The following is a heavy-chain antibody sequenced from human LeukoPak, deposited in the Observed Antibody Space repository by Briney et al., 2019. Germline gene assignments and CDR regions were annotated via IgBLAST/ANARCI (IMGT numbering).Heavy chain of an antibody. CDR1: GFTFSSYG. J-gene: IGHJ4*02. D-gene: IGHD4-23*01. Sequence: GGSLRLSCAASGFTFSSYGMHWVRQAPGKGLEWVAFIRYDGSNKYYADSVKGRFTISRDNSKNTLYLQMNSLRAEDTAVYYCATFPGLTVVNRDYWGQGTLVTVSS. CDR3: ATFPGLTVVNRDY. V-gene: IGHV3-30*02. CDR2: IRYDGSNK.